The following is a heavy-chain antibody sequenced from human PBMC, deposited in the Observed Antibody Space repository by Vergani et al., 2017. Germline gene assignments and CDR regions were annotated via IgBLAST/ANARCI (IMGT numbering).Heavy chain of an antibody. Sequence: QVQLQQWGAGVVKPSGTLSLTCAVFGESFSSFYWSWIRQPPGKGLEWIGEINNDGHTNYNPSLESRVTVSREKAKNQFSLNLMSVIAADTAMYYCAVRPRVNLMGGEIVTKRNFDYWRQGSLVTVSS. J-gene: IGHJ4*02. CDR1: GESFSSFY. CDR2: INNDGHT. CDR3: AVRPRVNLMGGEIVTKRNFDY. V-gene: IGHV4-34*02. D-gene: IGHD3-10*01.